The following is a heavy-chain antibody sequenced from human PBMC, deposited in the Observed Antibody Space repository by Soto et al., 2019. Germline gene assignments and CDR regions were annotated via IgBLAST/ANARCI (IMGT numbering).Heavy chain of an antibody. V-gene: IGHV3-23*01. J-gene: IGHJ4*02. CDR2: ISGSGGST. CDR3: ARRPCTNRGCYYYYFDD. CDR1: GFTFSSYA. D-gene: IGHD2-8*01. Sequence: PGGSLRLSCAASGFTFSSYAMSWVRQAPGKGLEWVSAISGSGGSTYYADSVKGRFTISRDNSKNTLFLQMNSLRAEDTAVYYCARRPCTNRGCYYYYFDDWGQGTMVTVSS.